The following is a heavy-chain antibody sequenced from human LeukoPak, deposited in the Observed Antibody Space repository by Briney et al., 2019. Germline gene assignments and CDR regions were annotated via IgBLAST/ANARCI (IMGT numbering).Heavy chain of an antibody. D-gene: IGHD1-26*01. J-gene: IGHJ5*02. CDR1: GFTFTRDW. V-gene: IGHV3-7*01. Sequence: GGSLRLSCAASGFTFTRDWMSWVRQAPGKGLEWVATIKHDLSEKYYGDSVKGRFTVSRDNPKNSLFLQMNGLRVEDTALYFCAKWDFFGDYFSFDPRGQGTRVTVSS. CDR3: AKWDFFGDYFSFDP. CDR2: IKHDLSEK.